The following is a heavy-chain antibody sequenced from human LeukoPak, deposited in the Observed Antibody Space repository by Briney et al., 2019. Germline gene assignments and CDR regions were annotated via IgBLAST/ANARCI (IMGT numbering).Heavy chain of an antibody. CDR3: AGANFDI. CDR1: GGSISSGSYY. V-gene: IGHV4-61*02. Sequence: SETLSLTCTVSGGSISSGSYYWSWIRQPAGKGLEWIGRIYTSGSTNYNPSLKSRVTISVDTSKNQFSLKLSSVTAADTAVYYCAGANFDIWGQGTMVTVSS. CDR2: IYTSGST. J-gene: IGHJ3*02.